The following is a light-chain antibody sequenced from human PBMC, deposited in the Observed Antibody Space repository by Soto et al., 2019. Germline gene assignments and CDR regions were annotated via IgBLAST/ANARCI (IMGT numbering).Light chain of an antibody. V-gene: IGLV1-51*01. CDR1: SSNIGSNY. J-gene: IGLJ3*02. CDR3: GTWDSSLSAGV. CDR2: DNN. Sequence: QSVLTQPPSVSAAPGQKVTISCSGSSSNIGSNYVSWYQQLPGTAPKLLICDNNKRPSGIPDRFSGSKSGTSATLGITGLQTGDEADYCCGTWDSSLSAGVFGGGTQLTVL.